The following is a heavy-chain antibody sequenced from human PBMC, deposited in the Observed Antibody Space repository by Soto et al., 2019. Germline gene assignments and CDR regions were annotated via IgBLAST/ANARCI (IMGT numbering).Heavy chain of an antibody. D-gene: IGHD1-26*01. CDR3: TTHEEGAPWAGGFDS. J-gene: IGHJ5*01. Sequence: LRLSCAASGFRFRTRAMSWVRQAPGKGLEWVASIRPGGDSTYYADSVKGRFAVSRDNSNVALYLQMDSLRVEDTAIYYCTTHEEGAPWAGGFDSWGQGTLVTVSS. CDR2: IRPGGDST. V-gene: IGHV3-23*01. CDR1: GFRFRTRA.